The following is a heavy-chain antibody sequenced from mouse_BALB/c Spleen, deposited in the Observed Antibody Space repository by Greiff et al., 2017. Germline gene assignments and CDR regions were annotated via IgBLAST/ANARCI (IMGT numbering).Heavy chain of an antibody. J-gene: IGHJ3*01. V-gene: IGHV5-17*02. CDR2: ISSGSSTI. Sequence: EVMLVESGGGLVQPGGSRKLSCAASGFTFSSFGMHWVRQAPEKGLEWVAYISSGSSTIYYADTVKGRFTISRDNPKNTLFLQMTSLRSEDTAMYYCASMSRYDGRFAYWGQGTLVTVSA. D-gene: IGHD2-14*01. CDR3: ASMSRYDGRFAY. CDR1: GFTFSSFG.